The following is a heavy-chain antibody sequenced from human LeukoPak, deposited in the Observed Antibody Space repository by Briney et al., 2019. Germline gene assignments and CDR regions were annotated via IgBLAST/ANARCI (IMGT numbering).Heavy chain of an antibody. D-gene: IGHD3-22*01. Sequence: GGSLRLSCAASGFTFSTYWMSWVRQAPGKGLEWVANIKEDGSEKYYGDSVTGRFTISRDNAKNSLYLQMNSLRAEDTAVYYCARDSSGYQWGQGTLVSVSS. CDR2: IKEDGSEK. CDR1: GFTFSTYW. V-gene: IGHV3-7*01. CDR3: ARDSSGYQ. J-gene: IGHJ4*02.